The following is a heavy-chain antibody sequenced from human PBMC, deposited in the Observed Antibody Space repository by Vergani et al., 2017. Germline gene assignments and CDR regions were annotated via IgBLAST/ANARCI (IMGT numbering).Heavy chain of an antibody. V-gene: IGHV4-31*03. CDR3: ARDGRIAGIDY. Sequence: QVQLQESGPGLVKPSPTLSLTCTVSGGSISSGGYYWSWIRQHPGKGLEWFGYIYYSGSTYYNPSLKSRVTISVDTSKNQFSLKLSSVTAADTAVYYCARDGRIAGIDYWGQGTLVTVSS. CDR2: IYYSGST. CDR1: GGSISSGGYY. D-gene: IGHD1-20*01. J-gene: IGHJ4*02.